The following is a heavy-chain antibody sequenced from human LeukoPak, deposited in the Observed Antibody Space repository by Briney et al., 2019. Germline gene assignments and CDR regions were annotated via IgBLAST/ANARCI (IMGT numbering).Heavy chain of an antibody. D-gene: IGHD3-10*01. J-gene: IGHJ6*03. V-gene: IGHV3-48*03. CDR2: ISSSGSTI. CDR3: ARSGIKMVRGVIIKSPYHMDV. Sequence: AGGSLRLSCAASGFTFSSYEMNWVRQAPGKGLEWVSYISSSGSTIYYADSVKGRFTISRDDAKNSLSLQMNSLRAEDTAVYYCARSGIKMVRGVIIKSPYHMDVWGKGTTVTVSS. CDR1: GFTFSSYE.